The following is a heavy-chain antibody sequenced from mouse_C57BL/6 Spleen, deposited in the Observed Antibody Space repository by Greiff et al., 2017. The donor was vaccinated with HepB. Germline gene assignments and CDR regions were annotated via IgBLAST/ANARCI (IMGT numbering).Heavy chain of an antibody. CDR3: AKTPTGTWYAMDY. D-gene: IGHD4-1*01. Sequence: VQGVESGPGLVQPSQSLSITCTVSGFSLTSYGVHWVRQSPGKGLEWLGVIWRGGSTDYNAAFMSRLSITKDNSKSQVFFKMNSLQADDTAIYYCAKTPTGTWYAMDYWGQGTSVTVSS. V-gene: IGHV2-5*01. CDR2: IWRGGST. CDR1: GFSLTSYG. J-gene: IGHJ4*01.